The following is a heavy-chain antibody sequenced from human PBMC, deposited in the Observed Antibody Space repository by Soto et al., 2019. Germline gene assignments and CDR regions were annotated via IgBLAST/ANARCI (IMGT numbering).Heavy chain of an antibody. V-gene: IGHV3-15*07. CDR2: IKSKTDGGTT. J-gene: IGHJ6*02. D-gene: IGHD3-9*01. CDR1: GFTFSNAW. Sequence: GGSLRLSCAASGFTFSNAWMNWVRQAPGKGLEWVGRIKSKTDGGTTDYAAPVKGRFTISRDDSKNTLYLQMNSLKTEDTAVYYCTTELLDDILTGPSPMYYYYGMDVWGQGTTVTVSS. CDR3: TTELLDDILTGPSPMYYYYGMDV.